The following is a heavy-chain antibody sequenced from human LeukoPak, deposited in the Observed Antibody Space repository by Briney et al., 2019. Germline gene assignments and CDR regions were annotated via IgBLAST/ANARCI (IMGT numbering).Heavy chain of an antibody. CDR2: ISPSSSYT. CDR1: GFTFSDYY. V-gene: IGHV3-11*03. CDR3: AKFSPMTASHYFDF. Sequence: GGSLRLSCAASGFTFSDYYMSWIRQAPGKGLEWVSYISPSSSYTDYADSVKGRFTISRDNAKNSLYLQMNSLRAEDTAVYSCAKFSPMTASHYFDFWGRGTLVTVSS. J-gene: IGHJ4*02. D-gene: IGHD2-21*02.